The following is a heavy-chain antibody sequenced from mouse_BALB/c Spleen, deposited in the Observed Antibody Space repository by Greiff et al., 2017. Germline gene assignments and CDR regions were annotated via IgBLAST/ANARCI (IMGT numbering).Heavy chain of an antibody. Sequence: VQLQQSGPQLVRPGASVKISCKASGYSFTSYWMHWVKQRPGQGLEWIGMIDPSDSETRLNQKFKDKATLTVDKSSSTAYMQLSSPTPEDSAVYYCARDGNFLEWFAYWGQGTLVTVSA. V-gene: IGHV1S127*01. CDR2: IDPSDSET. CDR3: ARDGNFLEWFAY. J-gene: IGHJ3*01. D-gene: IGHD2-1*01. CDR1: GYSFTSYW.